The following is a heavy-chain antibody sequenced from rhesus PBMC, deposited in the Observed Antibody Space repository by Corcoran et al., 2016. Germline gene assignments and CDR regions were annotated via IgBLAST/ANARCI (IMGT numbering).Heavy chain of an antibody. D-gene: IGHD1-44*02. CDR1: GFTFVSYD. V-gene: IGHV3S4*01. CDR2: ISNTGKTI. CDR3: TREKRVGATGSDAFDF. J-gene: IGHJ3*01. Sequence: EVQLVESGGGLVQPGGSLRLYCAASGFTFVSYDLICVRQALGKGLEWVSSISNTGKTIYYADSVKGRFTISRDNAKNSLSLQMNSLKTEDTAVYYCTREKRVGATGSDAFDFWGQGLRATVSS.